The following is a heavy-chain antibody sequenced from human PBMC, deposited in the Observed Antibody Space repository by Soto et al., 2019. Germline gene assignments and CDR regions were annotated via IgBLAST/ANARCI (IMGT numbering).Heavy chain of an antibody. J-gene: IGHJ4*02. CDR2: IFHGGGT. CDR3: ARPHYDSNTFYSFFDY. D-gene: IGHD3-22*01. V-gene: IGHV4-34*12. Sequence: SSDTLSPTFPVSGECFSWYDWSWSRQPPGKGLEWIGHIFHGGGTNYSPSLNSRVTISVDTSTNQFSLELSSVTAADTAVYYCARPHYDSNTFYSFFDYWGQGTLVTVSS. CDR1: GECFSWYD.